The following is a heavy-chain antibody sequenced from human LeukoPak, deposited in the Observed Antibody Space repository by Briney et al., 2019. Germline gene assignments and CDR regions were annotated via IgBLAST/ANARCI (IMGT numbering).Heavy chain of an antibody. CDR3: ARHGYDYSRFDP. J-gene: IGHJ5*02. CDR1: GDSISSYY. CDR2: IYTSGST. D-gene: IGHD4-11*01. V-gene: IGHV4-4*09. Sequence: PSETLSLTCTVSGDSISSYYWSWIRQPPGKGLEWIGYIYTSGSTNYNPSLKSRVTISGDTSKNQFSLKLSSVTAADTAVYYCARHGYDYSRFDPWGQGTLVTVSS.